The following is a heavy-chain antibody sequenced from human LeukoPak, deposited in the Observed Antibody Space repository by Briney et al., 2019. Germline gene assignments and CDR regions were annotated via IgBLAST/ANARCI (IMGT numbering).Heavy chain of an antibody. J-gene: IGHJ4*02. CDR3: VKAGMLNYYFDY. CDR2: ISWNSDSI. D-gene: IGHD2-8*01. Sequence: GGSLRLSCEASGFTFGDYAMHWVRQAPGKGLEWVSGISWNSDSIGYADSVKGRFTISRDNAKNYLDLQMNSLRAEDTALYYCVKAGMLNYYFDYWGQGTLVTVSS. CDR1: GFTFGDYA. V-gene: IGHV3-9*01.